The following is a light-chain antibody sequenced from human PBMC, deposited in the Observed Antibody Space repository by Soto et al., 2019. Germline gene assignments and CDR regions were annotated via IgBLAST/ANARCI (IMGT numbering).Light chain of an antibody. J-gene: IGLJ1*01. CDR3: GADHGSGSNFVYV. CDR1: SGYSNDK. CDR2: VGTGGIVG. V-gene: IGLV9-49*01. Sequence: QPVLTQPPSASASLGASVTLTCTLSSGYSNDKEDWYQQRPGKGPRFVMRVGTGGIVGSKGDGIPDRFSVLGSGLNRYLTIKNIQEEDESDYHCGADHGSGSNFVYVFGTGTKLTVL.